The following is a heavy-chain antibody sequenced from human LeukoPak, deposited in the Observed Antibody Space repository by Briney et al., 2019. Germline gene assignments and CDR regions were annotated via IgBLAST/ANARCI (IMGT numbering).Heavy chain of an antibody. V-gene: IGHV1-46*02. J-gene: IGHJ5*02. Sequence: ASVKVSCKTSGYTFNIYYVQWVRQAPGQGLEWMGVIHPNGGGTTYAQKFQGRIILTSDTSTSTIYMELSSLKSDDTAVYYCARGDIDHWGQGTLVTVYS. CDR3: ARGDIDH. CDR1: GYTFNIYY. D-gene: IGHD2-15*01. CDR2: IHPNGGGT.